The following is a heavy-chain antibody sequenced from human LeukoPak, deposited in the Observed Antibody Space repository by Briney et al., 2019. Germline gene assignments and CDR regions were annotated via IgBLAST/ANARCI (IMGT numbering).Heavy chain of an antibody. D-gene: IGHD6-6*01. J-gene: IGHJ6*02. CDR3: ARADYSRSSWDLDV. CDR1: GTSIGSYY. Sequence: SETLSLTCTVSGTSIGSYYWSWIRQPPGKGLEWIVYIYDSGSTKYNPSLQSRVTISQDTSKNQFSLKLNSVTAADTAIYYCARADYSRSSWDLDVWGQGTTVIVSS. CDR2: IYDSGST. V-gene: IGHV4-59*01.